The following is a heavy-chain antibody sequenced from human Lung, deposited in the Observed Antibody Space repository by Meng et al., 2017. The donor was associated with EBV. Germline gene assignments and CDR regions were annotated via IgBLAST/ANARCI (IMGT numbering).Heavy chain of an antibody. Sequence: QVQLVQSGAEVKKPGASVKVSCMASGYNFTSFYTHWVRQAPGQGLEWMGWINPKTGATKYAQKFQGRVTMTRDTAISTAYMELSSLRSDDTAVYYCARDMGTSDWWRFDYWGQGTLVTVAS. CDR2: INPKTGAT. V-gene: IGHV1-2*02. CDR3: ARDMGTSDWWRFDY. CDR1: GYNFTSFY. J-gene: IGHJ4*02. D-gene: IGHD6-19*01.